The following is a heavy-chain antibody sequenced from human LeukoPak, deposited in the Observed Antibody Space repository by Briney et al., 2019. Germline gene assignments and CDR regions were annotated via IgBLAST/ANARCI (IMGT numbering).Heavy chain of an antibody. D-gene: IGHD3-10*01. CDR2: IYYSGST. CDR3: ARCLYGSGSYGEYYFDY. J-gene: IGHJ4*02. CDR1: GGSISSYY. V-gene: IGHV4-59*12. Sequence: PSETLSLTCTVSGGSISSYYWSWIRQPPGKGLEWIGYIYYSGSTNYNPSLKSRVTISVDTSKNQFSLKLSSVTAADTAVYYCARCLYGSGSYGEYYFDYWGQGTLVTVSS.